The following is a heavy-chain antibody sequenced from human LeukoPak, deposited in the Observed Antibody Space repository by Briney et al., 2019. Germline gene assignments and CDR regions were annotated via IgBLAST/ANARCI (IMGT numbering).Heavy chain of an antibody. CDR3: ARGSDRIAAAGVFDY. J-gene: IGHJ4*02. CDR1: GGSISSGDYY. Sequence: SETLSLTCTVSGGSISSGDYYWSWLRQPPGTGLEWIGYIYYSGSTYCNPSLKSRVTISVDTSKNQFSLKLSSVTAADTAVYYCARGSDRIAAAGVFDYWGQGTLVTVSS. CDR2: IYYSGST. V-gene: IGHV4-30-4*01. D-gene: IGHD6-13*01.